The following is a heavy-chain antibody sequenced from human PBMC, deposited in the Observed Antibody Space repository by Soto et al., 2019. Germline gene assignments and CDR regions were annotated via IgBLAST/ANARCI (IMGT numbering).Heavy chain of an antibody. CDR3: ARDRPGYSSQS. J-gene: IGHJ4*02. CDR1: GYTFTSYG. V-gene: IGHV1-18*01. CDR2: ISAYNGNT. Sequence: QVQLVQSGAEVKKPGASVKVSCKASGYTFTSYGISWVRQAPGQGLEWMGWISAYNGNTNYAQKLQGRVTMTTDTXTXXAXXXXXSXXXDXTAVYYCARDRPGYSSQSWGQGTLVTVSS. D-gene: IGHD6-19*01.